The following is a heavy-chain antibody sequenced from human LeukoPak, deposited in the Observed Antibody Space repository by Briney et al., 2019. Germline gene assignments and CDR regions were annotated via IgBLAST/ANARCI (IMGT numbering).Heavy chain of an antibody. CDR1: GFTFSTYA. D-gene: IGHD3-22*01. J-gene: IGHJ4*02. CDR2: ISGGDSCT. CDR3: AKDPTSYYYDSGGFVPY. Sequence: GGSLRLSCAASGFTFSTYAMSWVCQAPGKGLGWGSRISGGDSCTYYAASVKGPFTLSRDNSKNTFYLQINTLRAEDTPVYYCAKDPTSYYYDSGGFVPYWGQGTLVTVSS. V-gene: IGHV3-23*01.